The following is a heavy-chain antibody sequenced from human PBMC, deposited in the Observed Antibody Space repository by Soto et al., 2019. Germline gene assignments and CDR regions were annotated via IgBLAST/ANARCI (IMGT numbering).Heavy chain of an antibody. CDR2: ISSDGSNK. Sequence: PGGSLRLSCAASGFTFSTYGMHWVRQAPGKGPEWVAVISSDGSNKYYADSVKGRFTISRDNSKTTLYLQMNSLRAEDTAVYYCAIEEYDYYYGMEVWGKGTTVTVSS. CDR3: AIEEYDYYYGMEV. D-gene: IGHD6-6*01. V-gene: IGHV3-30*03. J-gene: IGHJ6*04. CDR1: GFTFSTYG.